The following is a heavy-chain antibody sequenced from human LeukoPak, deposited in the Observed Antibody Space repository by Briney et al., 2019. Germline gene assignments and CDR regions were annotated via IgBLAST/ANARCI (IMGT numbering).Heavy chain of an antibody. CDR3: ARVLGGSSVGYFDY. Sequence: GGSLRLSCAASGFTFSSYAMHWVRQAPGKGLEWVAGIWYDASNKYYADSVKGRFTISRDNSKNTLYLQMNSLRAEDTAAYYCARVLGGSSVGYFDYWGQGTLVTVSS. CDR2: IWYDASNK. D-gene: IGHD2-15*01. V-gene: IGHV3-33*08. CDR1: GFTFSSYA. J-gene: IGHJ4*02.